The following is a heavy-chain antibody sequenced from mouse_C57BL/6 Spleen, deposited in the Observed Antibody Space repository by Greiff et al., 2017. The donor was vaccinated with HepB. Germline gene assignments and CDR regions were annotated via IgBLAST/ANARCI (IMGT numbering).Heavy chain of an antibody. Sequence: VQLQQPGAELVKPGASVKLSCKASGYTFTSYWMHWVKQRPGQGLEWIGMIHPNSGSTNYNEKFKSKATLTVDKSSSTAYMQLSSLTSEDSAAYYCARRYGSSPYYAMDYWGQGTSVTVSS. D-gene: IGHD1-1*01. V-gene: IGHV1-64*01. J-gene: IGHJ4*01. CDR1: GYTFTSYW. CDR2: IHPNSGST. CDR3: ARRYGSSPYYAMDY.